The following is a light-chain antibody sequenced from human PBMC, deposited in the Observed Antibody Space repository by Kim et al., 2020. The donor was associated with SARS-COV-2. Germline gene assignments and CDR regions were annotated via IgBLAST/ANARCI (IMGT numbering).Light chain of an antibody. CDR3: LQYNSFPPT. J-gene: IGKJ1*01. CDR1: QDIDED. V-gene: IGKV1-17*02. Sequence: DIQMTQFPSSLSASVGDRVTFTCRAGQDIDEDLGWFQQIPGKAPKRLIYAASRMQRGIPPRFSGSGSGTEFTLTITNLQPEDSATYFCLQYNSFPPTFGQGTKVDIK. CDR2: AAS.